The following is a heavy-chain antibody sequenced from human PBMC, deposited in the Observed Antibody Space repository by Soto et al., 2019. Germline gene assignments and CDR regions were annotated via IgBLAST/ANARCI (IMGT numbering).Heavy chain of an antibody. J-gene: IGHJ3*02. CDR1: GGSISSYY. CDR3: ARAGTTEHIAAAGDGDAFDI. V-gene: IGHV4-59*01. D-gene: IGHD6-13*01. Sequence: SETLSLTCTVSGGSISSYYWSWIRQPPGKGLEWIGYIYYSGSTNYNPSLKSRVTISVDTSKNQFSLKLSSVTAADTAVYYCARAGTTEHIAAAGDGDAFDIWGQGTMVTVSS. CDR2: IYYSGST.